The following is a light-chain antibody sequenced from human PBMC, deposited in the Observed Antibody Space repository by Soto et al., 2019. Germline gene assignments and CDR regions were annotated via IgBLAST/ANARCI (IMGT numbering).Light chain of an antibody. V-gene: IGKV1-9*01. CDR3: QQFNSL. Sequence: DVQLTQSPSFLSAFVGDRVTITSRASQGISSYLAWYQQKPGKAPKLLIYAASTLQSGVPSRFSGSGSGTEFTLTISSLQPEDFATYCCQQFNSLFDQGTRLEIK. CDR2: AAS. CDR1: QGISSY. J-gene: IGKJ5*01.